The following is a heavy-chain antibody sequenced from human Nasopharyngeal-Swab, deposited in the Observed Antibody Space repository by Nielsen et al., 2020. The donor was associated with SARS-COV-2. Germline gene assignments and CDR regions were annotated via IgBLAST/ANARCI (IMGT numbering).Heavy chain of an antibody. CDR1: GFTFSSYG. V-gene: IGHV3-30*03. Sequence: GGSLRLSCAASGFTFSSYGMHWVRQAPGKGLEWVAVISYDGSNKYYADSVKGRLTISRDNSKNTLYLQMNSLRAEDTAVYYCARSYCSSTSCYEDPYDILTGPFDYWGQGTLVTVSS. CDR3: ARSYCSSTSCYEDPYDILTGPFDY. D-gene: IGHD2-2*01. J-gene: IGHJ4*02. CDR2: ISYDGSNK.